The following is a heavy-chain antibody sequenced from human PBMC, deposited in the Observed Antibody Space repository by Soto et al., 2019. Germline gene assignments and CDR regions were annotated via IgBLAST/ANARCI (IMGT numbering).Heavy chain of an antibody. D-gene: IGHD2-15*01. CDR2: IIPILGIA. J-gene: IGHJ6*02. CDR1: GGTFGRYS. CDR3: ARGGYCSGGSCYPYYDMDV. Sequence: QVQLVQSGADVKKPVSSVKVSCKASGGTFGRYSINWVRQAPGQGLEWMGRIIPILGIAKNAQRFQGRVTITADKSTSTAYMELSGLRSDDTGVYFCARGGYCSGGSCYPYYDMDVWGQGTTVTVSS. V-gene: IGHV1-69*02.